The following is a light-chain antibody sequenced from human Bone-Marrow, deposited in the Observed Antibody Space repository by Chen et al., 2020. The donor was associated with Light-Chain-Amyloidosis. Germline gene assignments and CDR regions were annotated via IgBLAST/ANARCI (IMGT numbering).Light chain of an antibody. V-gene: IGLV3-25*02. J-gene: IGLJ2*01. CDR3: QAADSSGTYEVI. Sequence: SLELPQPPSLSLSPRQTSMIPSSGDDLPTKYAYWFQQKPGQAPVLVRHRDTERPSGISERISGSSSGTTATLTISGVQEEEEADYHCQAADSSGTYEVIFGGGTKLTVL. CDR2: RDT. CDR1: DLPTKY.